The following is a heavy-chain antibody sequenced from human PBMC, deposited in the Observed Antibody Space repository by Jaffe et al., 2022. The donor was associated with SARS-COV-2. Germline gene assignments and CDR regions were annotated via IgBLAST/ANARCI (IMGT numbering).Heavy chain of an antibody. D-gene: IGHD6-6*01. CDR3: ARGSIVARDYYFDY. CDR2: IFSGGTI. V-gene: IGHV3-53*01. Sequence: EVQLVESGGGLIQPGGSLRLSCAASGFTVSSNFMTWVRQAPGKGPEWISVIFSGGTIYYADSVKGRFTISRDNSKNTLYLQMNFLRAEDTAVYYCARGSIVARDYYFDYWGQGTLVTVSS. CDR1: GFTVSSNF. J-gene: IGHJ4*02.